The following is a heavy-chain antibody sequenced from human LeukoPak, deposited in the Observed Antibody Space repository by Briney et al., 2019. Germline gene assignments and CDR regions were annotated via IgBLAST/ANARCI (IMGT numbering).Heavy chain of an antibody. CDR1: GYSFTDYY. J-gene: IGHJ6*03. CDR2: INPDSGGT. Sequence: GASVKVSCKASGYSFTDYYMRWVPQAPGQGLESMGWINPDSGGTNYPQKFQGRVTMTRDTSISTAYMELSRLRSDDTAVYYCARGGHYYSYSMDVWGKGTTVTVSS. V-gene: IGHV1-2*02. CDR3: ARGGHYYSYSMDV.